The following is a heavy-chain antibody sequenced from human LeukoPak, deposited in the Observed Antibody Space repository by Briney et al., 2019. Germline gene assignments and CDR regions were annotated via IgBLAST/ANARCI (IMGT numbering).Heavy chain of an antibody. CDR1: GGSISSSNW. CDR3: ARAFYSSSWYHKEDFFDY. V-gene: IGHV4-4*02. D-gene: IGHD6-13*01. CDR2: IYHSGST. Sequence: PSETLSLTCTVSGGSISSSNWWSWVRQPPGKGLERIGEIYHSGSTTYNPSLKSRVTISVDKSKNQFSLKLSSVTAADTVVYYCARAFYSSSWYHKEDFFDYWGQGTPVTVSS. J-gene: IGHJ4*02.